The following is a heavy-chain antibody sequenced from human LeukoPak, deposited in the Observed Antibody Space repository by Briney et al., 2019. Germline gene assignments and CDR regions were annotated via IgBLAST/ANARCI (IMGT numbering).Heavy chain of an antibody. V-gene: IGHV4-4*07. CDR3: ARGSVNNAFDI. J-gene: IGHJ3*02. CDR1: GGSISSYY. Sequence: SETLSLTCTVSGGSISSYYWSWIRQAAGKGLEWIGRIYTSGSTNYNPSLKSPVTMSVDTSKNQSSLKVSSVTAADTAVYYCARGSVNNAFDIWGQGTMVTVSS. CDR2: IYTSGST.